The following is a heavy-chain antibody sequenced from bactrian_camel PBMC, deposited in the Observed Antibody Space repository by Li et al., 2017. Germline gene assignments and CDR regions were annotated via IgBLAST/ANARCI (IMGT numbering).Heavy chain of an antibody. CDR3: AAKHPCPWGGNAEMEAHWYTY. CDR1: GHSRGSNC. Sequence: HVQLVESGGGSVQPGGSLRLSCVVSGHSRGSNCVGWYRLPPGRAPAEREGIAAIRRSGGETWYAGSVKGRFGIATDNVKKNLILRMNDLRPEDTAVYYCAAKHPCPWGGNAEMEAHWYTYWGQGTQVTVS. D-gene: IGHD1*01. J-gene: IGHJ4*01. CDR2: IRRSGGET. V-gene: IGHV3-3*01.